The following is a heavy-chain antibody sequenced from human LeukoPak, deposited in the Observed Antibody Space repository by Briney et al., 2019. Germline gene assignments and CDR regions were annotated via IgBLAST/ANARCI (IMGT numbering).Heavy chain of an antibody. CDR2: ISTYNGDT. D-gene: IGHD2-2*01. CDR3: ALIPYCTTATCYYFDY. V-gene: IGHV1-18*01. CDR1: GYTFTSYG. J-gene: IGHJ4*02. Sequence: ASVKVSYKASGYTFTSYGISWVRQAPGQGLEWMGWISTYNGDTKYAQKLQGRVTMTADTSTSTTYMELRSLRSDDTAVYYCALIPYCTTATCYYFDYWGQGTLVTVSS.